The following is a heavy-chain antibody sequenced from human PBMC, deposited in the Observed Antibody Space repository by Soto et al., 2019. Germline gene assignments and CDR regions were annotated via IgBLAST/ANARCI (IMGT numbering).Heavy chain of an antibody. Sequence: GGSLRLSCAVAGFTFSTNSMNWVRQAPGKGLEWVSYISSSGTTIYYADSVKGRFTISRDNAKNSLYLQMNSLRAEDTALYNCARWTAAAAQNYWGQGTLVTVSS. J-gene: IGHJ4*02. V-gene: IGHV3-48*01. CDR1: GFTFSTNS. D-gene: IGHD6-13*01. CDR3: ARWTAAAAQNY. CDR2: ISSSGTTI.